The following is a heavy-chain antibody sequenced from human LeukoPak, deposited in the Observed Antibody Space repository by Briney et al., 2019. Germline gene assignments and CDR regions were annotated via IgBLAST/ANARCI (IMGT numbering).Heavy chain of an antibody. J-gene: IGHJ4*02. V-gene: IGHV3-64*01. D-gene: IGHD2-2*01. CDR2: IDGNGGST. CDR1: GFTFSSYV. Sequence: GGSLRLSCAASGFTFSSYVMHWVRQAPGKGLEYVSTIDGNGGSTYYANSVRGRFTISRDNSKNTLNLQMGSLRAEDMAVYYCARGGGYCSRTGCYGIDYWGQGTLVTVSS. CDR3: ARGGGYCSRTGCYGIDY.